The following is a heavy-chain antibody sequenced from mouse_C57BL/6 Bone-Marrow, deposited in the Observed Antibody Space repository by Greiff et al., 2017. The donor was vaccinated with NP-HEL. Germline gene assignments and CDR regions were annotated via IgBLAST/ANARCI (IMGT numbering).Heavy chain of an antibody. D-gene: IGHD2-12*01. V-gene: IGHV1-22*01. CDR2: INPNNGGT. CDR1: GYTFTDYN. J-gene: IGHJ4*01. Sequence: EVQLQESGPELVKPGASVKMSCKASGYTFTDYNMHWVKQSHGKSLEWIGYINPNNGGTSYNQKFKGKATLTVNKSSSTAYMELRSLTSEDSAVYYCALYTNYAMDYWGQGTSVTVSS. CDR3: ALYTNYAMDY.